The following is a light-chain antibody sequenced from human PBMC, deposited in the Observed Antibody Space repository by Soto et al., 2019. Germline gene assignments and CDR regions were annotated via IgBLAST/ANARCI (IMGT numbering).Light chain of an antibody. CDR3: QQSYKIPRT. J-gene: IGKJ1*01. CDR1: RSIGSY. V-gene: IGKV1-39*01. CDR2: AAS. Sequence: DIQMTQSPSSLSASVGDRVTITCRASRSIGSYLNWYQQERGKAPKLLIYAASSLQSGVPSRFSGSGSGTDFTLTISSLQPEDFATYYCQQSYKIPRTFGQGTKVDIK.